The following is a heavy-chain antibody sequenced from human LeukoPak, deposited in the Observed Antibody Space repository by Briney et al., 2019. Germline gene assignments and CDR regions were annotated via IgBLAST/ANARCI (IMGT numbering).Heavy chain of an antibody. J-gene: IGHJ4*02. Sequence: GGSLRLSCAASGFTFSSYGMHWVRQATGKGLEWVAFIRYDGSNKYYADSVKGRFTISRDNSKNTLYLQMSSLRAEDTAVYYCAKETLQYYDFWSGYSPFDYWGQGTLVTVSS. CDR2: IRYDGSNK. V-gene: IGHV3-30*02. CDR3: AKETLQYYDFWSGYSPFDY. CDR1: GFTFSSYG. D-gene: IGHD3-3*01.